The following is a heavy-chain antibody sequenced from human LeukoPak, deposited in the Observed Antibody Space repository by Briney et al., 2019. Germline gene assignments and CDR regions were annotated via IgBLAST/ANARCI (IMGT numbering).Heavy chain of an antibody. D-gene: IGHD6-19*01. CDR1: RGTFSSYA. V-gene: IGHV1-69*01. CDR2: IIPIFGTA. J-gene: IGHJ6*02. Sequence: SVKVSCKASRGTFSSYAISWVRQAPGRGLEWMGGIIPIFGTANYAQKFQGRVTITADESTSTAYMELSSLRSEDTAVYYCARESVVIAVADPYYYYGMDVWGQGTTVTVSS. CDR3: ARESVVIAVADPYYYYGMDV.